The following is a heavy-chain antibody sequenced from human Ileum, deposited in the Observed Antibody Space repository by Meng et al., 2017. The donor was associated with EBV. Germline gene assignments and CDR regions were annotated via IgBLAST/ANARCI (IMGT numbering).Heavy chain of an antibody. CDR3: ARWLARGEKGYGGYEQDF. CDR2: ISYDGSRK. V-gene: IGHV3-33*01. CDR1: GFIFSAYG. J-gene: IGHJ4*02. Sequence: QVHLVESGXGVVQPGRSLRLSCAGPGFIFSAYGMHWVRQAPGKGLEWVAVISYDGSRKYYADSVKGRFSISKDTSKNTLYLEMNSLTAEDTAVYYCARWLARGEKGYGGYEQDFWGQGTLVTVSS. D-gene: IGHD5-12*01.